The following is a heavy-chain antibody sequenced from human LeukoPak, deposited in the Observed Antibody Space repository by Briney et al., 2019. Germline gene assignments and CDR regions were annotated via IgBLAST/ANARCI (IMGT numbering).Heavy chain of an antibody. Sequence: GSLSLSCVASGLTFSNSWMTWFRQAPGKGLEWVGNIDQGGSHKNYVDSVKGRFTISRDNAKNSLYLQMDTLRAEDTAIYYCASTFPYCSGGSCALGGQGTLVTVSS. CDR3: ASTFPYCSGGSCAL. J-gene: IGHJ4*02. D-gene: IGHD2-15*01. V-gene: IGHV3-7*02. CDR1: GLTFSNSW. CDR2: IDQGGSHK.